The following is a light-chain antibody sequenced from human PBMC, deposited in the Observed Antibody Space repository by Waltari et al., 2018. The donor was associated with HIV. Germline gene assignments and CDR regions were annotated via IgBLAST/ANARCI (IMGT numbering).Light chain of an antibody. CDR1: KLGNRF. J-gene: IGLJ1*01. CDR3: QAWDSNTFV. CDR2: QDS. Sequence: DLSQPASVSVSPGQTATVTCSGDKLGNRFVCWYRQKSGQSPELIIHQDSRRPSGIAARFSGSTSGNKATLTIRGTQSIDEGDYYCQAWDSNTFVFGSGTRVTVL. V-gene: IGLV3-1*01.